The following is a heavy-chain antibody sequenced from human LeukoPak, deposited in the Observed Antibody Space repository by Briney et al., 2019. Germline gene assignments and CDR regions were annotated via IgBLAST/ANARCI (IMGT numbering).Heavy chain of an antibody. CDR1: GYSINSGYH. CDR3: AREEALGSGSFDY. CDR2: MHHTGST. Sequence: SETLSLTCSVSGYSINSGYHWGWIRQPPGKGLEWIAIMHHTGSTHYNPSLQSRVTISVDTSKNQFSLKLSSVTAADTAVYYCAREEALGSGSFDYWGQGTLVTVSS. V-gene: IGHV4-38-2*02. D-gene: IGHD1-26*01. J-gene: IGHJ4*02.